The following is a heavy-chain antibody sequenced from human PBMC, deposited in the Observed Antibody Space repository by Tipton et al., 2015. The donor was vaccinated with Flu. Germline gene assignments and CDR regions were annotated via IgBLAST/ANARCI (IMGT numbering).Heavy chain of an antibody. D-gene: IGHD3-10*01. Sequence: TLSLTCSVSGESMGINYYWGWIRQPPGEGLEWIGNIHRSGNTYHNPSLRSRVTMSVDSSKNQFSLRLSSVTAADTAVYYCASFDYYGSGSYYTVFDYWGQGTLVTVSS. CDR2: IHRSGNT. CDR1: GESMGINYY. CDR3: ASFDYYGSGSYYTVFDY. J-gene: IGHJ4*02. V-gene: IGHV4-38-2*01.